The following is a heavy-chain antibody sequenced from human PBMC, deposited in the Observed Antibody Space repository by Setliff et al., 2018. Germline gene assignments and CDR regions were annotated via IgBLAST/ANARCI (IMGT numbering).Heavy chain of an antibody. CDR2: IKHDGTYT. J-gene: IGHJ5*02. Sequence: GGSLRLSCATSGFIFSNYWMAWVRQAPGKGLEWVATIKHDGTYTYYVDSVKGRFAVSRDNTNNSMYLQMNSLGTDDTAVYYCVPQGPGYGNGWWTNWFDPWGQGTLVTVSS. CDR3: VPQGPGYGNGWWTNWFDP. D-gene: IGHD6-19*01. CDR1: GFIFSNYW. V-gene: IGHV3-7*03.